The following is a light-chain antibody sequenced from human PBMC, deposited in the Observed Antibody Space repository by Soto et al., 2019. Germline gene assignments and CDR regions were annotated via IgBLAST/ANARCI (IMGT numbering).Light chain of an antibody. Sequence: EIVLTQSPGTLYWSPGERATLSCRASQSVSSSYLAWYQQKPGQAPRLLIYGASSRATGIPDRFSGSGSGTDFTLTISRLEPEDFAVYYCQQYGSSPGFTFGPGTKVDIK. CDR3: QQYGSSPGFT. J-gene: IGKJ3*01. CDR2: GAS. CDR1: QSVSSSY. V-gene: IGKV3-20*01.